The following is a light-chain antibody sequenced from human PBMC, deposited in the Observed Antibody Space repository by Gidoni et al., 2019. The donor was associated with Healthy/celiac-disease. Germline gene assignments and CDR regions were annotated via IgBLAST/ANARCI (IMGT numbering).Light chain of an antibody. V-gene: IGLV2-23*01. CDR3: CSYAGSSTPR. Sequence: QSALTQPASVSGSPGQSITISCTGTSMDVGSYNLVSWYQQHPGKAPKLMIYEGSKRPSGVSNRFSGSKSGNTASLTISGLQAEDEADYYCCSYAGSSTPRFGGGTKLTVL. CDR2: EGS. CDR1: SMDVGSYNL. J-gene: IGLJ2*01.